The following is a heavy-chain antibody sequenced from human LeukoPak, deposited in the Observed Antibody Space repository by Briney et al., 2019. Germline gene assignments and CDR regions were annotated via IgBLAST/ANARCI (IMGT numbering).Heavy chain of an antibody. CDR3: ARYSVEYSSSYFDY. J-gene: IGHJ4*02. CDR1: GYTFTSYG. V-gene: IGHV1-18*01. D-gene: IGHD6-6*01. Sequence: ASVKVSCKASGYTFTSYGISWVRQAPGQGLEWMGWISAYNGNTNYAQKLQGRVTMTRDTSTSTVYMELSSLRSEDTAVYYCARYSVEYSSSYFDYWGQGTLVTVSS. CDR2: ISAYNGNT.